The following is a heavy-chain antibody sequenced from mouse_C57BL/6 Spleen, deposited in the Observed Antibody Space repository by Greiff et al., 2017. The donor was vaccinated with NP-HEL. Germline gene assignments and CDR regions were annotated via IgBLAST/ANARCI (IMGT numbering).Heavy chain of an antibody. CDR2: IDPSDSET. CDR1: GYTFTSYW. V-gene: IGHV1-52*01. Sequence: VQLQQPGAELVRPGSSVKLSCKASGYTFTSYWMHWVKQRPIQGLEWIGNIDPSDSETHYNQKFKDKATLTVDKSSSTAYMQLSSLTSEDSAVYYCARWYPGDCDYWGQGTTLTVSS. J-gene: IGHJ2*01. D-gene: IGHD1-1*02. CDR3: ARWYPGDCDY.